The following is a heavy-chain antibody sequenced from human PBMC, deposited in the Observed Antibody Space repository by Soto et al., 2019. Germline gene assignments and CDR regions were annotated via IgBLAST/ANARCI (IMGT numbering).Heavy chain of an antibody. D-gene: IGHD1-26*01. CDR3: ARDDEGGSDCDLGY. Sequence: QVQLVESGGGVVQPGRSLRLSCPVSGFTFSSHAMHWVRQAPGKGLEWVTLISSDGSNKYYADSVKGRFTTSRDNSKNTMYLQMNSLRVEDTAVYYCARDDEGGSDCDLGYWGQGALVTVSS. V-gene: IGHV3-30-3*01. CDR1: GFTFSSHA. J-gene: IGHJ4*02. CDR2: ISSDGSNK.